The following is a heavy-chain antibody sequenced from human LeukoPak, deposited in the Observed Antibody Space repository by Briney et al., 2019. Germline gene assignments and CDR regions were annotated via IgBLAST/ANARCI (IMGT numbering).Heavy chain of an antibody. CDR1: GGSISSYY. CDR2: IYYSGST. CDR3: ARVFYSSSYYYYGMDV. V-gene: IGHV4-59*01. J-gene: IGHJ6*02. D-gene: IGHD6-6*01. Sequence: MPSETLSLTCTVSGGSISSYYWSWIRQPPGKGLEWIGYIYYSGSTNYNPSLKSRVTISVDTSKNQFSPKLSSVTAADTAVYYCARVFYSSSYYYYGMDVWGQGTTVTVSS.